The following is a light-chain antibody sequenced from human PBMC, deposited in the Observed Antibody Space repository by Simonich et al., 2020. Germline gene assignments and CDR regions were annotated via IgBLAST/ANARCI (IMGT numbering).Light chain of an antibody. V-gene: IGLV2-23*01. Sequence: QSALTQPASVSGSPGQSITISCTGTSSEVGRYNLVSWYQHHPGKTPKLMIYEGRKRPSGVSNRFSGSKSGNTASLTISGLQAEDEADYYCCSYAGSSTVVFGGGTKLTVL. CDR1: SSEVGRYNL. J-gene: IGLJ2*01. CDR2: EGR. CDR3: CSYAGSSTVV.